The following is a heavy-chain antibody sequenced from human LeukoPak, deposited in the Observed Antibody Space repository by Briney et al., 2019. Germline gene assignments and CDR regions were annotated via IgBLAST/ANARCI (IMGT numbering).Heavy chain of an antibody. CDR1: GFTFSGYA. Sequence: SGGSLRLSCAASGFTFSGYAMHWVRQAPGKGLEWVAVISYDGSNKDYADSVKGRFTISRDNSKNTLYLQMNSLRAEDTAVSYCARDSLTMVRGAPMDVWGKGTTVTVSS. CDR2: ISYDGSNK. J-gene: IGHJ6*03. D-gene: IGHD3-10*01. V-gene: IGHV3-30-3*01. CDR3: ARDSLTMVRGAPMDV.